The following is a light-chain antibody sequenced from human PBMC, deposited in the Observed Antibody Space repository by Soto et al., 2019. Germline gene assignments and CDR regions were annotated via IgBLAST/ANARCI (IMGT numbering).Light chain of an antibody. J-gene: IGKJ1*01. Sequence: IQRTQSPSSMSASVGDRVTITFRASQSISSYLNWYQQKPGKAPKLLIYAASSLQSGVPSRFSGSGSGTDFTLTISSLQSEDFAVYYCQQYGRSPTTFGQGTKVDIK. CDR1: QSISSY. CDR2: AAS. V-gene: IGKV1-39*01. CDR3: QQYGRSPTT.